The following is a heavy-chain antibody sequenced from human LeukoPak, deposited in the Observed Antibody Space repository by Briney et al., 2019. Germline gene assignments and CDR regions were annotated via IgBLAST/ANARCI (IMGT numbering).Heavy chain of an antibody. CDR1: GGSISSYY. Sequence: PSETLSLTCTVSGGSISSYYWSWIRQPPGKGLEWIGYIYYSGSTNYNPSLKSRGTISVDTSKNQFSLKLSSVTAADTAVYYCARWVIQSAETYAFDIWGQGTMVTVSS. D-gene: IGHD5-24*01. J-gene: IGHJ3*02. CDR2: IYYSGST. V-gene: IGHV4-59*08. CDR3: ARWVIQSAETYAFDI.